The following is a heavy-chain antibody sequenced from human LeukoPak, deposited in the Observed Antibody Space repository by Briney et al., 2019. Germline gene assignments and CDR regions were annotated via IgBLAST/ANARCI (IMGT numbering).Heavy chain of an antibody. CDR3: AKDSVYYYDSSGFKRDNWFDP. CDR1: GFTFSSYG. CDR2: ISGSGGST. J-gene: IGHJ5*02. Sequence: GGSLRLSCAASGFTFSSYGMHWVRQAPGKGLEWVSAISGSGGSTYYADSVKGRFTISRDNSKNTLYLQMNSLRAEDTAVYYCAKDSVYYYDSSGFKRDNWFDPWGQGTLVTVSS. V-gene: IGHV3-23*01. D-gene: IGHD3-22*01.